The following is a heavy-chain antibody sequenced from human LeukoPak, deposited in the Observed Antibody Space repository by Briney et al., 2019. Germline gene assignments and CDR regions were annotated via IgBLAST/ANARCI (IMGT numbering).Heavy chain of an antibody. V-gene: IGHV1-58*01. CDR1: GFTFTSSA. CDR3: AADLSGYVIGGVYYYGMDV. J-gene: IGHJ6*02. D-gene: IGHD5-12*01. Sequence: SVKVSCKASGFTFTSSAVQWVRQARGQRLEWIGWIVVGSGNTNYAQKFQERVTITRDMSTSTAYMELSSLRSEDTAVYYCAADLSGYVIGGVYYYGMDVWGQGTTVTVSS. CDR2: IVVGSGNT.